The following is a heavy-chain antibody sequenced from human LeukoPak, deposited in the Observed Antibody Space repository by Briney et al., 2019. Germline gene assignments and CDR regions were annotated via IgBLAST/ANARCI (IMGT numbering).Heavy chain of an antibody. V-gene: IGHV1-18*01. CDR1: GYTFTSYN. CDR3: ARGPSCYHNP. D-gene: IGHD2-15*01. Sequence: ASVTVSCKASGYTFTSYNINWVRQAPGQGLEWMGWISAYNGNTNYAQKLQGRVTITTDTSTSTAYIELGSLRSDDTAVYYWARGPSCYHNPGGQGTLVTVSS. CDR2: ISAYNGNT. J-gene: IGHJ4*02.